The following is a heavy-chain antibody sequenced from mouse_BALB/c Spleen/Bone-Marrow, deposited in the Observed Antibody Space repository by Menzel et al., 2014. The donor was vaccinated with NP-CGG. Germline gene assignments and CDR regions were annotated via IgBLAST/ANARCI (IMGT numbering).Heavy chain of an antibody. J-gene: IGHJ4*01. Sequence: VQLQQSGPELVKPGASVKMSCKASGYTFTSYVMHWVKQKPGQGLEWIGYINPYNDGTKYNEKFKGKATLTSDKSSSTAYMELSSLTSEDPAVYYCARGGYGNVYYAMDYWGQGTSVTVSS. CDR2: INPYNDGT. D-gene: IGHD2-10*02. V-gene: IGHV1-14*01. CDR1: GYTFTSYV. CDR3: ARGGYGNVYYAMDY.